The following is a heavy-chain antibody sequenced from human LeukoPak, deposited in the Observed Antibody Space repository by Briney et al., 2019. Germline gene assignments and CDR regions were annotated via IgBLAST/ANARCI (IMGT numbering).Heavy chain of an antibody. CDR2: IYPDDSDT. CDR1: GYRSTSYW. Sequence: GESLKISCKGSGYRSTSYWIAWVRQMPGKGLEWMGIIYPDDSDTRYSPSFQGQVTMSADKSISTAYLQWSSLKASDTAMYYCAGLPYCSGGSCSHFDYWGQGTLVTVSS. J-gene: IGHJ4*02. V-gene: IGHV5-51*01. CDR3: AGLPYCSGGSCSHFDY. D-gene: IGHD2-15*01.